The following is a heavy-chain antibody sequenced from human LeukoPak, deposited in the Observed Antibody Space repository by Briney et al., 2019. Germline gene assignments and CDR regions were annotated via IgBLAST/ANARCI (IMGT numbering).Heavy chain of an antibody. CDR1: GGSINSYY. V-gene: IGHV4-4*07. J-gene: IGHJ4*02. Sequence: SETLSLTCTVSGGSINSYYWSWIRQPAGKGLEWIGRIYTSGSTNYNPSLKSRVTISVDTSKNQFSLKLSSVTAADTAVYYCASSSSSSEKYYFDYWGQGTLVTVSS. CDR3: ASSSSSSEKYYFDY. D-gene: IGHD6-6*01. CDR2: IYTSGST.